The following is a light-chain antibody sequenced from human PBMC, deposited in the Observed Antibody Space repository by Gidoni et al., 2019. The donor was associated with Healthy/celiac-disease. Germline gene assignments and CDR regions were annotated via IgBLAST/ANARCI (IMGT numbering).Light chain of an antibody. CDR2: KAS. V-gene: IGKV1-5*03. CDR1: QSISSW. Sequence: DIQMTQSPSTLSASVGDRVTITCRASQSISSWLAWYQQKPEKAPKLLIYKASSLESGVPSRFSGSGSGTEFTLTISSLQPDDFATYYCQQYNSYSGTFGQGTKVEIK. CDR3: QQYNSYSGT. J-gene: IGKJ1*01.